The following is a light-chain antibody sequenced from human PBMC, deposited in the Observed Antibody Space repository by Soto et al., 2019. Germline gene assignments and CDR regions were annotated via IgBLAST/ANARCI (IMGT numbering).Light chain of an antibody. CDR3: QQNGGSPHLT. V-gene: IGKV3-20*01. J-gene: IGKJ4*01. CDR1: QSVSSNY. Sequence: EIVLTQSPGTLSLSPGERATLSCRASQSVSSNYLAWYQQKPGQAPRLLIYGASSRATGIPDRFSGSGSGTDFTLTISRLEPEDFAVYHCQQNGGSPHLTFGGGTKVEI. CDR2: GAS.